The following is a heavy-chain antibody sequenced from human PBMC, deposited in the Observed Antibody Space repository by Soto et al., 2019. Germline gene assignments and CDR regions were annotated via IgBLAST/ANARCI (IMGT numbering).Heavy chain of an antibody. CDR3: ARDGVVPAAIPHSYYYYGMDV. D-gene: IGHD2-2*01. J-gene: IGHJ6*02. CDR1: GGTFSSYA. CDR2: IIPIFGTA. Sequence: SVKVSFKASGGTFSSYAISWVRPAPGQGREWMGGIIPIFGTANYAQKFQGRVTITADKSTSTAYMELSSLRSEDTAVYYCARDGVVPAAIPHSYYYYGMDVWGQATTVNVSS. V-gene: IGHV1-69*06.